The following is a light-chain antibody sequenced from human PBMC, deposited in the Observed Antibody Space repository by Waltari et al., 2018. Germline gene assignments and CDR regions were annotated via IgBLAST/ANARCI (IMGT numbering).Light chain of an antibody. CDR3: QQRTNWPLT. Sequence: EIVFTQSPATLSLSPGERATLSCRASQSVNYFLAWFQQKPGQAPRLRIYDASNRATGIPARFSGSGSGTDFTLTISSLEPEDFAVYYCQQRTNWPLTFGGGTKVEIK. CDR2: DAS. V-gene: IGKV3-11*01. CDR1: QSVNYF. J-gene: IGKJ4*01.